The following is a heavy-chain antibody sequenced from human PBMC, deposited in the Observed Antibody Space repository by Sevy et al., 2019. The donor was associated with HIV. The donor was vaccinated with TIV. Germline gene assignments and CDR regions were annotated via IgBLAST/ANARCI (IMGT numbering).Heavy chain of an antibody. CDR3: ASAYDFWSGYYDY. CDR2: IYYSGST. D-gene: IGHD3-3*01. Sequence: SETLSLTCTVSGGSISSSSYYWGWIRQPPGKGLEWIGSIYYSGSTYYNPSLKSRVTISVDTSKNQFSLKLSSVTAADTAVCYCASAYDFWSGYYDYWGQGTLVTVSS. J-gene: IGHJ4*02. CDR1: GGSISSSSYY. V-gene: IGHV4-39*01.